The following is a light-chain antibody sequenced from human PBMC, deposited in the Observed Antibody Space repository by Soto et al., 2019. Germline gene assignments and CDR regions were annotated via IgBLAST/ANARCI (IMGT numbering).Light chain of an antibody. Sequence: DIVMTQSPDSPAVSLGERATINCRSSQSVLYSSNNKNYLAWYQQKPGQPPKLLIYWASTRESGVPDRFSGSGSGTDFTLTISSLQAEDVAVYYCLQYYSTLWTFGQGTKVDIK. J-gene: IGKJ1*01. V-gene: IGKV4-1*01. CDR1: QSVLYSSNNKNY. CDR2: WAS. CDR3: LQYYSTLWT.